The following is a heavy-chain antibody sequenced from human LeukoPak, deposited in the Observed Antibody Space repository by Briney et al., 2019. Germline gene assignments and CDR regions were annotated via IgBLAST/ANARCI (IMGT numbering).Heavy chain of an antibody. CDR3: ARLKEYSTSSRVGGMDV. Sequence: SETLSLTCAVYGGSFSGYLWTWIRQAPGKGLGWIGEINDSGRSNSNPSLKSRVSVSVDTSKHQFSLRLRSVTAADTAVYYCARLKEYSTSSRVGGMDVWGKGATVTVSS. J-gene: IGHJ6*03. V-gene: IGHV4-34*01. D-gene: IGHD6-6*01. CDR2: INDSGRS. CDR1: GGSFSGYL.